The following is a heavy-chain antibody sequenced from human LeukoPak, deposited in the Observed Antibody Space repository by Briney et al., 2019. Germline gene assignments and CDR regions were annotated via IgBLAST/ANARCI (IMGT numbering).Heavy chain of an antibody. J-gene: IGHJ4*02. D-gene: IGHD3-10*01. V-gene: IGHV3-7*04. Sequence: GGSLRLSCAASGFAFSSNWMTWVRQAPGKGLEWVANIKPDGSERYYVESVKGRFTISRDNAKNSVFLQMDSLRAEDTALYYCARDYGWGQGTLVTVAS. CDR2: IKPDGSER. CDR3: ARDYG. CDR1: GFAFSSNW.